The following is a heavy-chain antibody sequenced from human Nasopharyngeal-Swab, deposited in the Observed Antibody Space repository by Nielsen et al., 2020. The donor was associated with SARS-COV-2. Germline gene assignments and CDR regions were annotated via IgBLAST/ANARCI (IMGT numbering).Heavy chain of an antibody. J-gene: IGHJ3*02. Sequence: GGSLRLSCAASGFTFSRSAMNWVRQAPGKGLEWVAYISTVSFTTTIKYADSVKGRFTISRDNAKNSLYLQMNSLRAEDTALYYCARDIWLRPEGNNAFDIWGQGTMVIVSS. D-gene: IGHD5-12*01. CDR2: ISTVSFTTTI. CDR3: ARDIWLRPEGNNAFDI. CDR1: GFTFSRSA. V-gene: IGHV3-48*01.